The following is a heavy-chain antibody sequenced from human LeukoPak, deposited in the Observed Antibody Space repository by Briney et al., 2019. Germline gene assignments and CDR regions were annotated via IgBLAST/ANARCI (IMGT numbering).Heavy chain of an antibody. Sequence: GGSLRLSCAASGFTFNSYAMSWVRQAPGKGLEWVSAISGSGGSTYYADSVKGRFTISRDNSKNTLYLQMNSLRAEDTAVYYCAKVMKDYGDHYDPPLFDYWGQGTLVTVSS. CDR2: ISGSGGST. CDR1: GFTFNSYA. V-gene: IGHV3-23*01. CDR3: AKVMKDYGDHYDPPLFDY. D-gene: IGHD4-17*01. J-gene: IGHJ4*02.